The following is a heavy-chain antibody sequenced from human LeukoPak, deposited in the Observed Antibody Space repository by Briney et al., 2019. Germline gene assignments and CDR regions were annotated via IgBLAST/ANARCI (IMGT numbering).Heavy chain of an antibody. J-gene: IGHJ4*02. CDR3: ARVGVRATYGGDY. CDR2: ISYDGNNK. Sequence: RGRSLTLSCAASGFTFSNYGMHWVRQAPGKGLEWVAVISYDGNNKYYADSVKGRFTISRDNSKNTVYLQMSSLRADDTAVYYCARVGVRATYGGDYWGQGTLDTVSS. CDR1: GFTFSNYG. D-gene: IGHD2-8*01. V-gene: IGHV3-30*03.